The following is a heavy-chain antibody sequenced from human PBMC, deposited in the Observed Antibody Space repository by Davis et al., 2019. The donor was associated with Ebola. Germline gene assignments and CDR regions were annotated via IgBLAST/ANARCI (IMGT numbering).Heavy chain of an antibody. CDR3: ARGAGDSHFFDC. J-gene: IGHJ4*02. Sequence: GGSLRLSCAASGFTFSTYVMRWVRQAPGKGLEWVSSIIGSGETTYYAESVKGRFTISRDNSKSTLYLQMNALRAEDTALYYCARGAGDSHFFDCWGQGTLVTVSS. D-gene: IGHD2-21*02. CDR1: GFTFSTYV. CDR2: IIGSGETT. V-gene: IGHV3-23*01.